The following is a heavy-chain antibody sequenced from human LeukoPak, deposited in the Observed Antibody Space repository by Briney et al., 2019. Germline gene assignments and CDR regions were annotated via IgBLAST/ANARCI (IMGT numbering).Heavy chain of an antibody. Sequence: GGSLRLSXAASGFTFSSYGMHWVRQAPGKGLEWVAFIRYDGSNKYYADSVKGRFTISRDNSKNTLYLQMNSLRAEDTAVYYCAKDSATYCSSTSCYYYYMDVWGKGTTVTVSS. CDR1: GFTFSSYG. V-gene: IGHV3-30*02. CDR3: AKDSATYCSSTSCYYYYMDV. D-gene: IGHD2-2*01. CDR2: IRYDGSNK. J-gene: IGHJ6*03.